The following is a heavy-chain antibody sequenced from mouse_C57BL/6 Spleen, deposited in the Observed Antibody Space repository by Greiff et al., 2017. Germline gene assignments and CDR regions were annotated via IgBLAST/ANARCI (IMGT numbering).Heavy chain of an antibody. CDR2: ISNGGGST. D-gene: IGHD2-1*01. J-gene: IGHJ4*01. CDR3: ARRGDGNYNYAMDY. CDR1: GFTFSDYY. V-gene: IGHV5-12*01. Sequence: EVKLMESGGGLVQPGGSLKLSRAASGFTFSDYYMYWVRQTPEKRLEWVAYISNGGGSTYYPDTVKGRFTISRDNAKNTLYLQMSRLKSEDTAMYYCARRGDGNYNYAMDYWGQGTSVTVSS.